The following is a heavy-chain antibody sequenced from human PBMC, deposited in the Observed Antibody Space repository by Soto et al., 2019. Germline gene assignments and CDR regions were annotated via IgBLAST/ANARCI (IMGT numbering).Heavy chain of an antibody. V-gene: IGHV3-7*01. Sequence: PGGSLRLSCAASGFTVSSYWISWARQAPGKGLEWVANIKQDGSEKYYVDSVKGRFTISRDNAKNSLYLQMNSLRAEDTAVYYCARAIVVVITTASTYDYWGEGTLVTVSS. D-gene: IGHD3-22*01. J-gene: IGHJ4*02. CDR1: GFTVSSYW. CDR3: ARAIVVVITTASTYDY. CDR2: IKQDGSEK.